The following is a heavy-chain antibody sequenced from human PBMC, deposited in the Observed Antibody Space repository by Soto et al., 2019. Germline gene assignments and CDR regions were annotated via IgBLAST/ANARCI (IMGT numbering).Heavy chain of an antibody. D-gene: IGHD4-17*01. CDR1: EFTFSSYP. J-gene: IGHJ4*02. V-gene: IGHV3-23*01. CDR2: ITSDGRT. CDR3: AKDYSTVTTDPLSVVLFDY. Sequence: GGALRLSCAGSEFTFSSYPMGWVRPASGQGLEWVSIITSDGRTYYADSVKGRFTISRDNSKNTVYLQMNSLRAEDTAVYYCAKDYSTVTTDPLSVVLFDYWGQGALVTV.